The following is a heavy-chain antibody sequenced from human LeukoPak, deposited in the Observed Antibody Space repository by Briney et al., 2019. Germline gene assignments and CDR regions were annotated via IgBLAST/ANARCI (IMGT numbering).Heavy chain of an antibody. D-gene: IGHD4-17*01. CDR3: SRGLHDYGDSNYYFDQ. Sequence: GGCLRLSCAASGFTLSDYHMNWFRQAPGKGLEWISFIRKKGYGETTDYAPSVRGRFTISRDDAKSIAYLQMNSLKTEDTALYYCSRGLHDYGDSNYYFDQWGRGTLVTVSS. CDR1: GFTLSDYH. V-gene: IGHV3-49*03. CDR2: IRKKGYGETT. J-gene: IGHJ4*02.